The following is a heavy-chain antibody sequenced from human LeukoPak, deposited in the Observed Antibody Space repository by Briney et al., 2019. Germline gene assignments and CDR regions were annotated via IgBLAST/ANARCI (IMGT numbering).Heavy chain of an antibody. CDR3: AKDEATSGGGLAS. J-gene: IGHJ4*02. CDR1: GFTVSGTH. CDR2: MYTGGTT. D-gene: IGHD3-16*01. Sequence: PGGSLRLSCAASGFTVSGTHMSWVRQAPGKGLEWVSAMYTGGTTYYADSAKGRFTISRDNSRNTLFLHMSSLRADDTAVYYCAKDEATSGGGLASWGQGTLVTVSS. V-gene: IGHV3-53*01.